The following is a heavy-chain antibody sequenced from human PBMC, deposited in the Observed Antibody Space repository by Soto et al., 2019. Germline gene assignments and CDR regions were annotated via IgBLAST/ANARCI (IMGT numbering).Heavy chain of an antibody. V-gene: IGHV3-21*01. J-gene: IGHJ3*02. Sequence: GGSLRLSCAASGFTFSSYSMNWVRQAPGKGLEWVSSISSSSSYIYYADSVKGRFTISRDNSKNSLYLQMNSLRAEDTVFYYCARDSRGYSSSQAFDIGGQGTMVTAS. D-gene: IGHD6-13*01. CDR1: GFTFSSYS. CDR2: ISSSSSYI. CDR3: ARDSRGYSSSQAFDI.